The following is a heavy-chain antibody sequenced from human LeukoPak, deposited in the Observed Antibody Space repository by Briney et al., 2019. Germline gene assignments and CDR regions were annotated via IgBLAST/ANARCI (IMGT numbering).Heavy chain of an antibody. Sequence: GGSLRLSCAASGFTFSSSSMNWVRQAPGKGLEWVSSISISGGYIYYADSVKGRFTISRDNAKNSLYLQMNSLRAEDTAVYYCVREGMPGQWLVDYWGQGTLVTVSS. D-gene: IGHD6-19*01. CDR2: ISISGGYI. V-gene: IGHV3-21*01. J-gene: IGHJ4*02. CDR3: VREGMPGQWLVDY. CDR1: GFTFSSSS.